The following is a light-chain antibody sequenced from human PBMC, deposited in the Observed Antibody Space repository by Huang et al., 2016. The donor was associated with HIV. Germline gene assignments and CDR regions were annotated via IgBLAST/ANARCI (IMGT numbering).Light chain of an antibody. CDR1: QSIGTY. CDR2: VAS. Sequence: DIQMTQSPSSLSASVGDRVTIACRASQSIGTYLNWYQQKPGKAPRPRLHVASSLQSGVPSRFSGSGSGTEFTLTISSLQPEDFATYYCQQSYSALGLTFGGGTKVEIK. V-gene: IGKV1-39*01. CDR3: QQSYSALGLT. J-gene: IGKJ4*01.